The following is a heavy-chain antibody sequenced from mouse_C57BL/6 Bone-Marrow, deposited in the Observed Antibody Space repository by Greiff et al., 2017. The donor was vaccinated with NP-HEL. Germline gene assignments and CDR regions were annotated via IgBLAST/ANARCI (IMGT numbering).Heavy chain of an antibody. J-gene: IGHJ3*01. Sequence: VKLQQPGAELVKPGASVKMSCKASGYTFTSYWITWVKQRPGQGLEWIGDIYPGSGSTNYNEKFKSKATLTVDTSSSTAYMQLSILTSEDSAVYYCASLIYDGYLFAYWGQGTLVTVSA. CDR3: ASLIYDGYLFAY. D-gene: IGHD2-3*01. V-gene: IGHV1-55*01. CDR2: IYPGSGST. CDR1: GYTFTSYW.